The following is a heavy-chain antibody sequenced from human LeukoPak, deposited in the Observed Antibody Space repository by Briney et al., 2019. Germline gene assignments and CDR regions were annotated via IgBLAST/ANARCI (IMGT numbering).Heavy chain of an antibody. D-gene: IGHD3-3*01. CDR2: INPSGGIT. CDR1: GYTFTSYY. V-gene: IGHV1-46*01. Sequence: ASVKVSCEASGYTFTSYYMHWVRQAPGQGLEWMGIINPSGGITSYAQKFQGRGTMTRDTSTSTVYMDLSSLRSEDTAVYYCARAPADLWSGYSGWFDPWGQGTLVTVSS. CDR3: ARAPADLWSGYSGWFDP. J-gene: IGHJ5*02.